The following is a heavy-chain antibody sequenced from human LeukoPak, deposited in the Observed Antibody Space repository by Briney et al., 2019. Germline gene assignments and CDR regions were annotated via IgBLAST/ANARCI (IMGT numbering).Heavy chain of an antibody. V-gene: IGHV3-21*01. CDR1: GFIFSSYE. D-gene: IGHD1-26*01. Sequence: GGSLRLSCAASGFIFSSYEMNWVRQAPGKGLEWVSSISSSSSSYIYYADSVKGRFTISRDNAKNSLYLQMNSLRAEDTAVYYCAAIVLKAFDIWGQGTMVTVSS. J-gene: IGHJ3*02. CDR3: AAIVLKAFDI. CDR2: ISSSSSSYI.